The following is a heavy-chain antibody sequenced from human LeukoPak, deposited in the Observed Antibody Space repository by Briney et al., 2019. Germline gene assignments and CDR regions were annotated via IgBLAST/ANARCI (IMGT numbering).Heavy chain of an antibody. Sequence: ASVKVSCKASGYTFTGYYMHWVRQAPGQGLEWMGWINPNSGGTNYAQKFQGRVTMTRDTSISTAYMELSRLRSDDTAVYYCARGLFIAGAHVITIFGAPDYWGQGTLVTVSS. CDR2: INPNSGGT. CDR1: GYTFTGYY. J-gene: IGHJ4*02. CDR3: ARGLFIAGAHVITIFGAPDY. D-gene: IGHD3-3*01. V-gene: IGHV1-2*02.